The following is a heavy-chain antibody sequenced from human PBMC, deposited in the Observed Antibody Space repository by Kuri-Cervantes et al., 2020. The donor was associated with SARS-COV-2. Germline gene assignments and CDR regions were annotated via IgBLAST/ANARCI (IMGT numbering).Heavy chain of an antibody. V-gene: IGHV4-34*01. CDR3: ARAPRYIVVVPAGGNWFDP. J-gene: IGHJ5*02. CDR2: INHSGST. CDR1: GGSFSGYY. Sequence: ETLSLTCAVYGGSFSGYYWSWIRQPPGKGLEWIGEINHSGSTNYNPSLKSRVTISVDTSKNQFSLKLSSVTAADTAVYYCARAPRYIVVVPAGGNWFDPWGQGTLVTVSS. D-gene: IGHD2-2*01.